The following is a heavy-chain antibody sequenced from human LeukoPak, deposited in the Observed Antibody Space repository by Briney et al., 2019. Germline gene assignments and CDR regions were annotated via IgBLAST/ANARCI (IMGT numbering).Heavy chain of an antibody. J-gene: IGHJ6*02. V-gene: IGHV4-39*07. D-gene: IGHD4-17*01. CDR2: IYYSGST. Sequence: PSETLPLTCTASGGSISSSSYYWGWIRQPPGKGLEWIGSIYYSGSTYYNPSLKSRVTISVDTSKNQFSLKLSSVTAADTAVYYCARDPILHDYGDQSKIPDYYYYYGMDVWGQGTTVTVSS. CDR3: ARDPILHDYGDQSKIPDYYYYYGMDV. CDR1: GGSISSSSYY.